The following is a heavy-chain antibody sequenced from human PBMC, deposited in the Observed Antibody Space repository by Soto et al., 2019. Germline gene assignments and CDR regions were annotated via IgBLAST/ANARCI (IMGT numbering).Heavy chain of an antibody. CDR3: AKDQGIAASHGID. V-gene: IGHV3-30*18. CDR2: ISNDGSDK. J-gene: IGHJ3*01. D-gene: IGHD6-13*01. Sequence: QVQLVESGGGVVQPGRSLRLSCAASGFTCNNYGMHWVRQAPGKGLEWVATISNDGSDKYYADSVKGRLTISRDNSKNTVYLQMNSLRAEETAVYYCAKDQGIAASHGIDWGQGTMVTVSS. CDR1: GFTCNNYG.